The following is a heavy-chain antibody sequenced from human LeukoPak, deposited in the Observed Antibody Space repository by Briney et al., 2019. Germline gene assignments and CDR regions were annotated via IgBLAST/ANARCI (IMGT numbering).Heavy chain of an antibody. D-gene: IGHD3-22*01. V-gene: IGHV3-33*01. J-gene: IGHJ3*02. CDR2: IWYDGSNK. CDR3: ARTYYYDSSGPDAFDI. CDR1: GFTFRSYG. Sequence: GGSLRLSCAASGFTFRSYGMHWVRQAPGKGLEWVAVIWYDGSNKYYTDSVKGRFTISRDNAKNSLYLQMNSLRAEDTAVYYCARTYYYDSSGPDAFDIWGQGTMVTVSP.